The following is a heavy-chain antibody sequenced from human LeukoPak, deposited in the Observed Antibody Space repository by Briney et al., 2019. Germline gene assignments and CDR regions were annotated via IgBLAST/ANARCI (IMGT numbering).Heavy chain of an antibody. CDR1: GGSFSGYY. J-gene: IGHJ4*02. CDR3: ARRGRTSKFYFDY. Sequence: SETLSLTCAVYGGSFSGYYWNWIRQPPGKGLEWIGEINHSGSTNYNPSLKSRVTISVDTSKNQFSLKLSSVTAADTAVYYCARRGRTSKFYFDYWGQGSLVAVSS. V-gene: IGHV4-34*01. D-gene: IGHD3-10*01. CDR2: INHSGST.